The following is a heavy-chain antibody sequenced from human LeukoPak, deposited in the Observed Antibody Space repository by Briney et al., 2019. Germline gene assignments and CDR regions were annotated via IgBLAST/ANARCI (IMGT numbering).Heavy chain of an antibody. D-gene: IGHD2-15*01. CDR2: INHSGST. CDR1: GGSFSGYY. J-gene: IGHJ1*01. CDR3: ATGGLRPEYFQH. V-gene: IGHV4-34*01. Sequence: PSETLSLTCAVYGGSFSGYYWSCIRQPPGKGLEWIGEINHSGSTNYNPSLKSRVTISVDTSKNQFSLKLTSVTAADTAVYYCATGGLRPEYFQHWGQGTMVTVSS.